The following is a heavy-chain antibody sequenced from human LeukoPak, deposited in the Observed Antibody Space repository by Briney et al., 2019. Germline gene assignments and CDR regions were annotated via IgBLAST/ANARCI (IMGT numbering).Heavy chain of an antibody. D-gene: IGHD6-19*01. V-gene: IGHV1-69*02. CDR3: ARSSSGLDY. CDR2: IIPILGIA. J-gene: IGHJ4*02. CDR1: GGTFSSYT. Sequence: ASVKVSCKASGGTFSSYTISWVRQAPGQGLEWMGRIIPILGIANYAQKLQGRVTMTTDTSTSTAYMELRSLRSDDTAVYYCARSSSGLDYWGQGTLVTVSS.